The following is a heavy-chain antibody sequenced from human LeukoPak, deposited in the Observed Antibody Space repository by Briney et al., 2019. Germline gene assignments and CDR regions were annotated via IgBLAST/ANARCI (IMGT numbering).Heavy chain of an antibody. CDR1: GGSFSGYY. J-gene: IGHJ4*02. CDR2: INHSGST. D-gene: IGHD3-22*01. Sequence: SETLSLTCAVYGGSFSGYYWSWIRQPPGKGLEWIGEINHSGSTNYNPSLKSRVTISVDTSKNQFSLKLSSVTAADTAVYYYARGRGLRRSYYDSSGYGDYWGQGTLVTVSS. V-gene: IGHV4-34*01. CDR3: ARGRGLRRSYYDSSGYGDY.